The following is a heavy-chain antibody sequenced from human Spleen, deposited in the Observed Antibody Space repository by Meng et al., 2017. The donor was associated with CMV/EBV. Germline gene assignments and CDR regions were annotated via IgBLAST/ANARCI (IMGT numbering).Heavy chain of an antibody. D-gene: IGHD2-15*01. CDR3: AKDAGGDIVVVVAATTNFDY. CDR1: GFTFSTYE. Sequence: GGSLRLSCRVSGFTFSTYEMNWVRQAPGKGLEWVSYISSTGYTKYYADSVKGRFSISRDNAKDSLYLQMNSLRAEDTAVYYCAKDAGGDIVVVVAATTNFDYWGQGTLVTVSS. V-gene: IGHV3-48*03. CDR2: ISSTGYTK. J-gene: IGHJ4*02.